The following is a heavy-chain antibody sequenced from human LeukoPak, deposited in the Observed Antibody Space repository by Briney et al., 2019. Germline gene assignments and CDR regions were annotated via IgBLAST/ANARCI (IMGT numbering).Heavy chain of an antibody. CDR3: ARDRYYYDSSGYYPNYDY. CDR1: GFTFTTR. D-gene: IGHD3-22*01. V-gene: IGHV3-7*01. Sequence: GGSLRLSCEASGFTFTTRMHWVRQAPGKGLEWVANIKQDGSEKYYVDSVKGRFTISRDNAKNSLYLQMNSLRAEDTAVYYCARDRYYYDSSGYYPNYDYWGQGTLVTVSS. CDR2: IKQDGSEK. J-gene: IGHJ4*02.